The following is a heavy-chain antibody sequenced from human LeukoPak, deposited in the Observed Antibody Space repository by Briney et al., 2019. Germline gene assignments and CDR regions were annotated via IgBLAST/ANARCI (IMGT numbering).Heavy chain of an antibody. Sequence: SETLSLTCTVYGGPFSGYYWSWIRQPPGKGLEWIGEINHSGSTNYNPSLKSRVTISVDTSKNQFSLKLSSMTVADTAVYYCARGKTPGIAAAVRKAWFDPWGQGTLVTVSS. V-gene: IGHV4-34*01. J-gene: IGHJ5*02. D-gene: IGHD6-13*01. CDR1: GGPFSGYY. CDR2: INHSGST. CDR3: ARGKTPGIAAAVRKAWFDP.